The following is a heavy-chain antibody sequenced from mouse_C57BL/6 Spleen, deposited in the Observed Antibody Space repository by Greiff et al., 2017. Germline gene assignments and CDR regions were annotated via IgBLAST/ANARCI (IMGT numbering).Heavy chain of an antibody. Sequence: VQLQQPGAELVMPGASVKLSCKASGYTFTSYWMHWVKQRPGQGLEWIGEIDPSDSYTNYNQKFKGKSTLTVDKSSSTAYMQLSSLTSEDSAVYYCARYGTGTRAMDYWGQGTSVTVSS. V-gene: IGHV1-69*01. CDR2: IDPSDSYT. D-gene: IGHD4-1*01. J-gene: IGHJ4*01. CDR3: ARYGTGTRAMDY. CDR1: GYTFTSYW.